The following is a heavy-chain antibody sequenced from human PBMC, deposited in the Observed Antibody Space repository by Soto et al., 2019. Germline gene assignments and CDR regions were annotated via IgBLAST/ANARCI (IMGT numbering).Heavy chain of an antibody. CDR1: GGSISSGGYY. Sequence: QVQLQESGPGLVKPSQTLSLTCTVSGGSISSGGYYWSWIRQHQGKGLEWIGYIYYSGSTYYNPSLESRVTISVDTSKNQFSLKLSSVTAADTAVYYCARAIAVAGTGGFDYWGQGTLVTVSS. CDR2: IYYSGST. J-gene: IGHJ4*02. V-gene: IGHV4-31*03. D-gene: IGHD6-19*01. CDR3: ARAIAVAGTGGFDY.